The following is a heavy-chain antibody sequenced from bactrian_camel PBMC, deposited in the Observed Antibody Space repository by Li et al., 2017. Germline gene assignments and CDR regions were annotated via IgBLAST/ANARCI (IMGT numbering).Heavy chain of an antibody. D-gene: IGHD6*01. J-gene: IGHJ4*01. Sequence: HVQLVESGGGSVQAGGSLRLSCAASPSDYRSYCMSWFRQVPGKERERVATIDSGGRISYAGAVAGRFTISKDNAKNTLYLQMNSLKPEDTAMYYCAADRYGGSWNLGALCVRTEQKHNYWGQGTQVTVS. CDR3: AADRYGGSWNLGALCVRTEQKHNY. CDR1: PSDYRSYC. V-gene: IGHV3S26*01. CDR2: IDSGGRI.